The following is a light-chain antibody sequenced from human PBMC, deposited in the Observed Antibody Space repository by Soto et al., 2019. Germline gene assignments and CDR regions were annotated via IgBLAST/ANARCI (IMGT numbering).Light chain of an antibody. CDR3: QQYGSSPFI. CDR1: QSVSNNY. J-gene: IGKJ3*01. Sequence: EIVLTQSPGTLSLSPGERASLSCRASQSVSNNYLAWYQQKPGQAPRPLIYGASSRATGIPDRFSGSGSGTDFTLTISRLEPEDFAVYYCQQYGSSPFIFGPGTKVAIK. V-gene: IGKV3-20*01. CDR2: GAS.